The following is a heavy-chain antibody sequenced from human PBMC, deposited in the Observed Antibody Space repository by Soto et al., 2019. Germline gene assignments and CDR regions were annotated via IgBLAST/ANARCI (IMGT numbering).Heavy chain of an antibody. D-gene: IGHD3-22*01. CDR3: TKDGDYYDRSGYYSYFEY. CDR1: GFTFSSYA. V-gene: IGHV3-23*01. J-gene: IGHJ4*02. CDR2: ISGSGGST. Sequence: GSLRLSCAASGFTFSSYAMSWVRQAPGKGLEWVSGISGSGGSTYHADYVKGRFTISRDNSKNTLYLQMNSLRAEDTNINNCTKDGDYYDRSGYYSYFEYWGQGTLVTVSS.